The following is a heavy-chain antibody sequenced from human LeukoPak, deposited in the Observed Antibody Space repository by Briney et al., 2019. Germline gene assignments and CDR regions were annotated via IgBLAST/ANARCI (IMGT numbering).Heavy chain of an antibody. J-gene: IGHJ3*02. D-gene: IGHD6-13*01. CDR3: ARDGIYSRDFDAFDI. CDR2: ISPNSGGT. V-gene: IGHV1-2*02. CDR1: GYTFTDYY. Sequence: ASVKVSCKASGYTFTDYYSHWVRQAPGQGLEWMGWISPNSGGTNYAQKFQGRVTMTRDTSISTAYMELSSLRSDDTAVYYCARDGIYSRDFDAFDIWGQGTMVTVSS.